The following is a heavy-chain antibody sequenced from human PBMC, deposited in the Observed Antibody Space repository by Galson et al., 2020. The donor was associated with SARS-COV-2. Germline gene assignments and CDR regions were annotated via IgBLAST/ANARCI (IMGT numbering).Heavy chain of an antibody. Sequence: GGSLRLSCAASGSTFSSYAMSWVRQAPGKGLEWTSTIINSDVSTYYADSVKGRFTISRDNSKNTLYLQMNSLRAEDTAVYYCAKWGRDSSGWVAFDYWGQGTLVTVSS. CDR3: AKWGRDSSGWVAFDY. D-gene: IGHD6-19*01. CDR1: GSTFSSYA. V-gene: IGHV3-23*01. CDR2: IINSDVST. J-gene: IGHJ4*02.